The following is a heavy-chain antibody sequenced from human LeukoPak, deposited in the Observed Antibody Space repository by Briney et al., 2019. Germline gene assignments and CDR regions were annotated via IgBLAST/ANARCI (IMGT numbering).Heavy chain of an antibody. CDR3: AKDIAARPDFWFDP. CDR2: ISGSGGST. CDR1: GFTFSSYA. D-gene: IGHD6-6*01. J-gene: IGHJ5*02. Sequence: PGGSLRLSCAASGFTFSSYAMSWVRQAPGKGLEWVSAISGSGGSTYYADSVKGRFTISRDNSKNALYLQMNSLRAEDTAVYYCAKDIAARPDFWFDPWGQGTLVTVSS. V-gene: IGHV3-23*01.